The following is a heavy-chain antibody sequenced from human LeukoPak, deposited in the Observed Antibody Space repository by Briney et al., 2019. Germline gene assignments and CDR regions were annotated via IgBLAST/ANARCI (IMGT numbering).Heavy chain of an antibody. J-gene: IGHJ5*02. Sequence: SVKVSCKASGGTFIGYAISWVRQAPGQGLEWMGRIIPIFGTANYAQKFQGRVTITTDESTSTAYMELSSLRSEDTAAYYCARDPGTRVVTPGVIWFDPWGRGTLVTVSS. D-gene: IGHD4-23*01. CDR1: GGTFIGYA. CDR2: IIPIFGTA. V-gene: IGHV1-69*05. CDR3: ARDPGTRVVTPGVIWFDP.